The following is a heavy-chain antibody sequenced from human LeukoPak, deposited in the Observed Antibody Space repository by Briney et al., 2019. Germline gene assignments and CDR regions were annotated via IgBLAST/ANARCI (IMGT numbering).Heavy chain of an antibody. CDR1: GGSFSGYY. V-gene: IGHV4-34*01. J-gene: IGHJ4*02. CDR3: ARDPPDYGDYAFDY. D-gene: IGHD4-17*01. Sequence: PSETLSLTCAVYGGSFSGYYWSWIRQPPGKGLEWIGEINHSGSTNYNPSLKSRVTISVDTSKHQFSLKLRSVTAADAAVYYCARDPPDYGDYAFDYWGQGTLVTVSS. CDR2: INHSGST.